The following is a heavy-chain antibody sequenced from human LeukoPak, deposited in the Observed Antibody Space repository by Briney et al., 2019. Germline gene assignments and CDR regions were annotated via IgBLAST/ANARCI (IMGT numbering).Heavy chain of an antibody. Sequence: GGSLRLSCAASGFTFSSYAMSWVRQAPGKGLEWVSAISGSGGSTYYADSVKGRFTISRDNSKNTLYLHMDRLRAEDTATYFCCDGMDVWGQGTTVAVSS. CDR2: ISGSGGST. CDR3: CDGMDV. CDR1: GFTFSSYA. V-gene: IGHV3-23*01. J-gene: IGHJ6*02.